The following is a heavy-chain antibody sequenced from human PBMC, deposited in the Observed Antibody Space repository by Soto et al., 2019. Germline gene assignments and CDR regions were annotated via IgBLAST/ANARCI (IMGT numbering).Heavy chain of an antibody. V-gene: IGHV3-30*18. J-gene: IGHJ4*02. Sequence: GGSLRLSCGASGFTFSSYGMPWVRQAPGEGLEGVAVISYDGSNKYYADSVKGRFTISRDNSKNTLYLQMNSLRAEDTAVYYCANGITLIVVVIDYWGRATQVTVSS. CDR1: GFTFSSYG. D-gene: IGHD3-22*01. CDR2: ISYDGSNK. CDR3: ANGITLIVVVIDY.